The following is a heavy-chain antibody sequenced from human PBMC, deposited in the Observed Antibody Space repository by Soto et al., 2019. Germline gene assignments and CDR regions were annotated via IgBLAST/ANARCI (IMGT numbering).Heavy chain of an antibody. J-gene: IGHJ6*02. D-gene: IGHD3-10*01. CDR3: ARDIWFDELSGGYYPYGMDV. CDR2: IYYTGST. CDR1: GGSISASY. Sequence: QVQLQESGPGLVKPSETLSLTCSVSGGSISASYWSWIRQPPGKGLEWIGYIYYTGSTYYNPSLKSRVTISRDTSKQQFSLDLTSVTAADTAVYYCARDIWFDELSGGYYPYGMDVWGPGTTVTVSS. V-gene: IGHV4-59*01.